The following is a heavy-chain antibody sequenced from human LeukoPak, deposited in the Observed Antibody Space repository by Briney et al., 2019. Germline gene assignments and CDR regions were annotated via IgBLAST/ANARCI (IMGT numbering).Heavy chain of an antibody. D-gene: IGHD1-14*01. V-gene: IGHV3-53*01. CDR2: IYAGGTT. CDR3: VREWANQRQRRDD. CDR1: GFSVSSNF. Sequence: GGSLRLSCAASGFSVSSNFMSWVRQAPGRGLEWVSVIYAGGTTHYIDSVKGRFTIPRDNSNNTVFLRMNSLRGDDTAVYYCVREWANQRQRRDDWGQGTLVTVSS. J-gene: IGHJ4*02.